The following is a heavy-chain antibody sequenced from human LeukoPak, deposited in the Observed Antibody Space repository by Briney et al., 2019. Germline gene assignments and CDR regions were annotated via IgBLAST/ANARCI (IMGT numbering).Heavy chain of an antibody. Sequence: PSQTLSLTCTVSGGSISSGSYYWSWIRQPAGKGLEWIGRIYTSGRTNYNPSLKSRVTISVDTSKNQFSLKLSSVTAADTAIYFCARDATGLGNYFASWGQGTLVTVSS. V-gene: IGHV4-61*02. CDR2: IYTSGRT. D-gene: IGHD3-16*01. CDR3: ARDATGLGNYFAS. J-gene: IGHJ4*02. CDR1: GGSISSGSYY.